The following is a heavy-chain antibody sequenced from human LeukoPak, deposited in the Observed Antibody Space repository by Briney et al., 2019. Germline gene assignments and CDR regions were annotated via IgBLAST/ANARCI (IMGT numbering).Heavy chain of an antibody. CDR2: IYYSGST. CDR3: ARANSYVHAFDY. V-gene: IGHV4-59*01. CDR1: GASFSGYY. D-gene: IGHD5-18*01. J-gene: IGHJ4*02. Sequence: PSETLSLTCAVYGASFSGYYWSWIRQPPGKGLEWIGYIYYSGSTNYNPSLKSRVTISVDTSKNQFSLKLSSVTAADTAVYYCARANSYVHAFDYWGQGTLVTVSS.